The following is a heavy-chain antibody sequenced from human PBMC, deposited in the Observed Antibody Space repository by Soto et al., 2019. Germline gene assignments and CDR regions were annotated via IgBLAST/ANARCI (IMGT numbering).Heavy chain of an antibody. CDR2: IIPIFGTA. J-gene: IGHJ6*02. CDR1: GGTFSSYA. D-gene: IGHD2-8*01. CDR3: ARNAHCTNGVCLVRPDYYHDRMDV. Sequence: ASVKVSCKASGGTFSSYAISWVRQAPGQGLEWMGGIIPIFGTANYAQKFQGRVTITADESTSTAYMELSSLRSEDTAVYYCARNAHCTNGVCLVRPDYYHDRMDVRGQGTTVPVSS. V-gene: IGHV1-69*13.